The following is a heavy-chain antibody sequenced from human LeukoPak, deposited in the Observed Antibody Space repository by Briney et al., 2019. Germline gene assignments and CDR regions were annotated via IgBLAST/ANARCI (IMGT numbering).Heavy chain of an antibody. CDR3: AELGITMIGGV. CDR2: ISSSGSTI. V-gene: IGHV3-48*04. D-gene: IGHD3-10*02. CDR1: GFTFSSYS. J-gene: IGHJ6*04. Sequence: GGSLRLSCAASGFTFSSYSMNWVRQAPGKGLEWVSYISSSGSTIYYADSVKGRFTISRDNAKNSLYLQVNSLRAEDTAVYYCAELGITMIGGVWGKGTTVTITS.